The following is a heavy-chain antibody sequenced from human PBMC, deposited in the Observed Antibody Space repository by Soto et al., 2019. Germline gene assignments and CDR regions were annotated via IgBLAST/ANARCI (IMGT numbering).Heavy chain of an antibody. CDR2: ISGSGGST. CDR1: GFTFSNYA. V-gene: IGHV3-23*01. J-gene: IGHJ4*02. Sequence: SCAASGFTFSNYAMSWVRQAPGKGLEWVSGISGSGGSTYYADSVRGRFTFSRDNSKNTLYLQMNSLRAEDTAVYYCAKATVAAPGPLDYWGQGTLVTVSS. CDR3: AKATVAAPGPLDY. D-gene: IGHD6-13*01.